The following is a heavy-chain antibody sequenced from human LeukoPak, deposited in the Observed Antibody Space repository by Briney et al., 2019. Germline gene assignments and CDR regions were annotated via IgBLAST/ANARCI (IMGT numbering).Heavy chain of an antibody. CDR1: GYTFTGYY. Sequence: GASVKVSCKASGYTFTGYYMHWVRQAPGQGLEWMGWVNPNSGGTNYAQKFQGRVTMTRDTSISTAYMELSRLRSDDTAVYYCATAIAAAGTPDYWGQGTLVTVSS. CDR2: VNPNSGGT. CDR3: ATAIAAAGTPDY. V-gene: IGHV1-2*02. J-gene: IGHJ4*02. D-gene: IGHD6-13*01.